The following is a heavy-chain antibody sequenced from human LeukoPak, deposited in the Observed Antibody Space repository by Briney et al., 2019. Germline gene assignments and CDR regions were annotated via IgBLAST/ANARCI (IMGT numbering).Heavy chain of an antibody. CDR1: GFTFSSYA. J-gene: IGHJ3*02. D-gene: IGHD3-22*01. Sequence: GGSLRLSCAASGFTFSSYAMSWVRQAPGKGLEWVSAISGSGGSTYYADSVKGRFTISRDNSKNSLYLQMNSLRTEDTALYYCAKDYHITMIVVVINYAFDIWGQGTMVTVSS. CDR3: AKDYHITMIVVVINYAFDI. V-gene: IGHV3-23*01. CDR2: ISGSGGST.